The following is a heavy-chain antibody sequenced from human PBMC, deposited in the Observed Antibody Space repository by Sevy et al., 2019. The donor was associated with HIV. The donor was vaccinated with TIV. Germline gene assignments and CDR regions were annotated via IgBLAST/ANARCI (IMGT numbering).Heavy chain of an antibody. CDR2: INPKSGVT. Sequence: ASVKVSCKASGYTFTDYYLHWLRQAPGQGLEWVGYINPKSGVTNYPRKFRGRVTVTADTSLGTVYMEVRSLRSDDTALYCCARVRVMFDSWGQGTLVTVSS. CDR1: GYTFTDYY. CDR3: ARVRVMFDS. J-gene: IGHJ4*02. V-gene: IGHV1-2*02.